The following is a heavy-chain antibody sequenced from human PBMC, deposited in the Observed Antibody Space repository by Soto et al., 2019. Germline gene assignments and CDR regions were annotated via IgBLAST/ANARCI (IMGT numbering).Heavy chain of an antibody. CDR1: GFSLSTSGVG. V-gene: IGHV2-5*02. D-gene: IGHD3-9*01. CDR2: IYWDDDK. Sequence: QITLKESGPTLVKPTQTLTLTCTFSGFSLSTSGVGVGWIRQPPGKALEWLALIYWDDDKRYSPSLKSRLTITKDNSKNQVVLTMTNMDPVDTATYYCAHIDYDILTGYRPLDYWGQGTLVTVSS. J-gene: IGHJ4*02. CDR3: AHIDYDILTGYRPLDY.